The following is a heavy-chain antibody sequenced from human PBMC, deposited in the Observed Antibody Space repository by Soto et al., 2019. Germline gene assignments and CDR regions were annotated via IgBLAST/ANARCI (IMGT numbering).Heavy chain of an antibody. CDR1: GGSISSYY. CDR3: ARDPSLDWYYFDY. V-gene: IGHV4-59*01. D-gene: IGHD3-9*01. CDR2: IYSGGST. Sequence: PSETLSLTCTVSGGSISSYYWSWIRQPPGKGLEWIGYIYSGGSTNYNPSLKSRVTISVDTSKNQFSLKLSSVTAADTAVYYCARDPSLDWYYFDYWGQGTLVTVSS. J-gene: IGHJ4*02.